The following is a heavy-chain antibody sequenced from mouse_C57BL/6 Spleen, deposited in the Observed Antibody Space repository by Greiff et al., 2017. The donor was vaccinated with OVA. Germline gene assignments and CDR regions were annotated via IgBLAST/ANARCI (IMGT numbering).Heavy chain of an antibody. CDR3: ARPMDYYAMDY. V-gene: IGHV1-55*01. D-gene: IGHD1-1*02. CDR1: GYTFTSYW. CDR2: ICRGSGRT. J-gene: IGHJ4*01. Sequence: VQLQQPGAELVKPGASVKMSCKASGYTFTSYWITWVKQRPGQGLEWIGDICRGSGRTNYNAKFKRKATLTVDTSSSTAYMQLSSLTSEDSAVYYCARPMDYYAMDYWGQGTSVTVSA.